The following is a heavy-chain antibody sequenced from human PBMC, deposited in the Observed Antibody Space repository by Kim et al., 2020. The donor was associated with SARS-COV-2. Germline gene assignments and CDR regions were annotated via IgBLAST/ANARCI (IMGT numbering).Heavy chain of an antibody. V-gene: IGHV3-15*01. CDR3: TTVGNYEYVWGSYAFDY. CDR2: IKSETDGGKS. D-gene: IGHD3-16*01. Sequence: GGSLRLSCAASGFTFSNYWMNWVRQAPGKGLEWVGRIKSETDGGKSVYSAPVKGRFTISRDDSKNTLYLHMNSLQNEDADVYYCTTVGNYEYVWGSYAFDYWGQGTLVTVSS. CDR1: GFTFSNYW. J-gene: IGHJ4*02.